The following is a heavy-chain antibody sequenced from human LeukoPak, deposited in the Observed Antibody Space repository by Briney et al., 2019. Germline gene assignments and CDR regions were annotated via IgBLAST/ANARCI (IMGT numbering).Heavy chain of an antibody. V-gene: IGHV3-15*01. CDR1: GFTFSNAW. CDR2: IKSKTDGGTT. J-gene: IGHJ6*03. D-gene: IGHD4-23*01. CDR3: TTLPATVVTYYYYYYMDV. Sequence: GGSLRPSCAASGFTFSNAWMSWVRQAPGKGLEWVGRIKSKTDGGTTDYAAPVKGRFTISRDDSKNTLYLQMNSLKTEDTAVYYCTTLPATVVTYYYYYYMDVWGKGTTVTVSS.